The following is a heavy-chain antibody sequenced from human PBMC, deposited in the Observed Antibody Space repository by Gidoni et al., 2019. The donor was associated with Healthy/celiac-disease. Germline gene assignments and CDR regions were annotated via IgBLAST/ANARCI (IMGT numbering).Heavy chain of an antibody. CDR2: ISVSGGST. CDR1: GFTFSSYA. D-gene: IGHD6-13*01. Sequence: EVQLLESGGGLVQPGGSLRLSCAASGFTFSSYAMGWVRTAPGKGLEWVSAISVSGGSTYYADSVKGRFTISRDNSKNTLYLQMNSLRAEDTAVYYCAKDKGPIAAAGTLNYWGQGTLVTVSS. CDR3: AKDKGPIAAAGTLNY. J-gene: IGHJ4*02. V-gene: IGHV3-23*01.